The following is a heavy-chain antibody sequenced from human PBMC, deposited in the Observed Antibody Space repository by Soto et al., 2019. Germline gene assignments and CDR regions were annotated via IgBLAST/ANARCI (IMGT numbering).Heavy chain of an antibody. D-gene: IGHD3-9*01. CDR1: GFTFSSYA. CDR2: ISGSGGST. Sequence: EVQLLESGGGLVQPGGSLRLSCAASGFTFSSYAMSWVRQAPGKGLEWVSAISGSGGSTYYADSVKGRFTISRDNSKNTLYLQMNSLIAEDTAVYYCAKMYYDIIGAFDIWGKGTMVTVSS. CDR3: AKMYYDIIGAFDI. J-gene: IGHJ3*02. V-gene: IGHV3-23*01.